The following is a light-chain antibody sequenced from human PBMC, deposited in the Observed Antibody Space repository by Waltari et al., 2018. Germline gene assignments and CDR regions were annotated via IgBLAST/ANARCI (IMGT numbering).Light chain of an antibody. CDR2: LGS. V-gene: IGKV2-28*01. CDR1: QSLLYTNGYNY. CDR3: QQYYGVPIT. J-gene: IGKJ5*01. Sequence: DIVMTQSPLSLPVTPGEPASISCRSSQSLLYTNGYNYLDWFLQKPGQSPQLLIYLGSNRASGVPDRFSGSGSGTDFTLKISRVEAEDVGVYYCQQYYGVPITFGQGTRLEIK.